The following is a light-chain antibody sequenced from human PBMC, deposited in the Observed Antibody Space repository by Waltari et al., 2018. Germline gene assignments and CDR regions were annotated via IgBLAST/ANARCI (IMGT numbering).Light chain of an antibody. Sequence: QSVMPQPPSASGPPGQRVLLSCSGSNSHLRNIPVNWYQQLPGAAPKVLIYRDDRRPSGVPDRFSGSKSGTSASLAITGLQSEDEADYYCASWDYRLNGILFGGGTRLTVL. CDR2: RDD. J-gene: IGLJ2*01. CDR3: ASWDYRLNGIL. V-gene: IGLV1-44*01. CDR1: NSHLRNIP.